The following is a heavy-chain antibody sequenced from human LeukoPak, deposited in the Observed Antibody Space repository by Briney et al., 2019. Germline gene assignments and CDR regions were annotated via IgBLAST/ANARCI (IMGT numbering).Heavy chain of an antibody. CDR3: AREGAYYGRNFDY. D-gene: IGHD3-22*01. J-gene: IGHJ4*02. V-gene: IGHV3-48*02. CDR1: GFSFSNYG. Sequence: PGGSLRLSCAASGFSFSNYGMNWVRQAPGKGLEWVSYISSSSSTIYYADSVKGRFTISRDNAKNSLYLQMNSLRDEDTAVFYCAREGAYYGRNFDYWGQGTLVTVSS. CDR2: ISSSSSTI.